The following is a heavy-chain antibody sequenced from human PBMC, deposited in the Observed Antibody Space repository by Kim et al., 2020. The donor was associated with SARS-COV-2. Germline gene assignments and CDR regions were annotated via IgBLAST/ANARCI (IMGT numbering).Heavy chain of an antibody. CDR1: GFTFSSYG. V-gene: IGHV3-33*01. D-gene: IGHD3-22*01. CDR2: IWYDGSNK. J-gene: IGHJ5*02. Sequence: GGSLRLSYAASGFTFSSYGMHWVRQAPGKGLEWVAVIWYDGSNKYYADSVKGRFTISRDNSKNTLYLQMNSLRAEDTAVYYCARDYYYDSSQENWFDPWGQGTLVTVSS. CDR3: ARDYYYDSSQENWFDP.